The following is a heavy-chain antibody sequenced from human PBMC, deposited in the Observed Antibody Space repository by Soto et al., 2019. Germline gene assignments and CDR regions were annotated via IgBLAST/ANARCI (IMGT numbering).Heavy chain of an antibody. J-gene: IGHJ4*02. CDR3: ARDGGTTVITKFDY. CDR2: VIPIFDII. CDR1: GGTFSRFS. Sequence: QVQLVQSEADVKKPGSSVKVSCKSSGGTFSRFSINWVRQAPGRGLEWMGGVIPIFDIINYAEKFQGRVTITADKSTNTAYMELSSLTSEDTAVYYCARDGGTTVITKFDYWVQGTLVIVSS. D-gene: IGHD4-17*01. V-gene: IGHV1-69*17.